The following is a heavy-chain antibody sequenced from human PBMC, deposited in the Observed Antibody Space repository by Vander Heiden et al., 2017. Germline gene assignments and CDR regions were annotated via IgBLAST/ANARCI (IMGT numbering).Heavy chain of an antibody. Sequence: QLQLQESRPGLVKPSETLSLTCTVSGGSISSSSYYWGWIRQPPGKGLEWIGSIYYSGSTYYNPSIKSRGTIAVDTSKNQFALKRSSVTAADTAVYYCARLPLYSSGGGPTENDAFDIWGQGTMVTDYS. CDR1: GGSISSSSYY. CDR3: ARLPLYSSGGGPTENDAFDI. D-gene: IGHD6-19*01. V-gene: IGHV4-39*01. CDR2: IYYSGST. J-gene: IGHJ3*02.